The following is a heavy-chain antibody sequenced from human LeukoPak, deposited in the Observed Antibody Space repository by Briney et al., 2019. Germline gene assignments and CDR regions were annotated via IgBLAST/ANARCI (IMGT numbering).Heavy chain of an antibody. CDR3: ARPDVVVPAAKGAFNI. D-gene: IGHD2-2*01. CDR2: IIPIFGTA. CDR1: GGTFSSYA. V-gene: IGHV1-69*13. Sequence: GASVKVSCKASGGTFSSYAISWVRQAPGQGLEWMGGIIPIFGTANYAQKFQGRVTITADESTSTAYMELSSLRSEDTAVYYCARPDVVVPAAKGAFNIWGQGTMVTVSS. J-gene: IGHJ3*02.